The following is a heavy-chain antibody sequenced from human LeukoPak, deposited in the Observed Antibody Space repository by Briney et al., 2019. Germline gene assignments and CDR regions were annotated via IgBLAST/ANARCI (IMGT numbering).Heavy chain of an antibody. CDR3: ASEDAAADIYYYYGMDV. CDR2: MNPNSGNT. V-gene: IGHV1-8*01. J-gene: IGHJ6*02. CDR1: GYTFTSYD. Sequence: GASVKVSCTASGYTFTSYDINWVRQATGQGLEWMGWMNPNSGNTGYAQKFQGRVTMTRNTSISTAYMELSSLRSEDTAVYYCASEDAAADIYYYYGMDVWGQGTTVTVSS. D-gene: IGHD6-13*01.